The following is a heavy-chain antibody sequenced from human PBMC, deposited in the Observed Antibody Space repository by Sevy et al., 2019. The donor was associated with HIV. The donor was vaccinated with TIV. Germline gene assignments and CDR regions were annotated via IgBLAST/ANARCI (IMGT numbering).Heavy chain of an antibody. V-gene: IGHV1-46*01. Sequence: ASVKVSCKASGYTFTSYYMHWVRQAPGQGLEWMGIINPSGGSTSYAQKFQGRVTMTRDTSTSTVYMELSSLRSEDMAVYYCAREVCSSTSCYEDDKLLGYYYYYGMDVWGQGTTVTVSS. D-gene: IGHD2-2*01. CDR2: INPSGGST. J-gene: IGHJ6*02. CDR3: AREVCSSTSCYEDDKLLGYYYYYGMDV. CDR1: GYTFTSYY.